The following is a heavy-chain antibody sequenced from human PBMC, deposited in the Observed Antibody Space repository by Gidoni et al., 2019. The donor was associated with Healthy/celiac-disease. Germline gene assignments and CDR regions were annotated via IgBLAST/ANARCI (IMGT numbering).Heavy chain of an antibody. D-gene: IGHD3-10*01. CDR1: GGSISSSSYY. J-gene: IGHJ5*02. Sequence: QLQLQESGPGLVKPSETLSLTCTVSGGSISSSSYYWGWIRQPPGKGLEWIGSIYYSGSTYYNPSLKSRVTISVDTSKNQFSLKLSSVTAADTAVYYCARHIYGSGRAVHWFDPWGQGTLVTVSS. CDR3: ARHIYGSGRAVHWFDP. V-gene: IGHV4-39*01. CDR2: IYYSGST.